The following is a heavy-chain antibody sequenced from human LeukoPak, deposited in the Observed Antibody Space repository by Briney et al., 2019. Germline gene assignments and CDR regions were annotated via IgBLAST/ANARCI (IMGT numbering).Heavy chain of an antibody. V-gene: IGHV1-2*02. Sequence: ASVKVSCKASGYTFTGYYMHWVRQAPGQGLEWMGWINPNSGGTNYAQKFQGRVTMTRGTSISTAYMELSRLRSDNTAVYYCARADSGYEEFDYWGQGTLVTVSS. CDR1: GYTFTGYY. D-gene: IGHD5-12*01. J-gene: IGHJ4*02. CDR3: ARADSGYEEFDY. CDR2: INPNSGGT.